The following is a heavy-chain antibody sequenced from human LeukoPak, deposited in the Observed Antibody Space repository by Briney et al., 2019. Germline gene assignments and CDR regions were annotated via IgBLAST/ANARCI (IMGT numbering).Heavy chain of an antibody. CDR2: ISGSGGST. V-gene: IGHV3-23*01. J-gene: IGHJ4*02. Sequence: PGGSLRLSCAASGFTFSSYAMSWVRQAPGKGLEWVSAISGSGGSTYYADSVKGRFTISRDNSKNTLCLQMNSLRAEDTAVYYCARGLSPHRYYFDYWGQGTLVTVSS. CDR3: ARGLSPHRYYFDY. CDR1: GFTFSSYA.